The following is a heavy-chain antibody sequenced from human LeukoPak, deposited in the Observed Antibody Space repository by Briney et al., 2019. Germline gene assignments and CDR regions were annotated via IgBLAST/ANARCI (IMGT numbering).Heavy chain of an antibody. CDR3: ARLSLMATIDY. V-gene: IGHV4-59*08. CDR2: IYYSGST. D-gene: IGHD5-24*01. CDR1: GGSISSYY. J-gene: IGHJ4*02. Sequence: SETLSLTCTVSGGSISSYYWSWIRQPPGKVLEWIGYIYYSGSTNYNPSLKSRVTISVDTSKNQFSLKLSSVTAADTAVYYCARLSLMATIDYWGQGTLVTVSS.